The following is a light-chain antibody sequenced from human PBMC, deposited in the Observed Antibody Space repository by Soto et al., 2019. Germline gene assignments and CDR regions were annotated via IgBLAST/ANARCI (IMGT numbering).Light chain of an antibody. CDR2: GVS. CDR1: QSVSSNY. Sequence: EIVLTKYPVTLSLSPVDISTLSFNSSQSVSSNYFAWYQQKPGQAPRLLIYGVSSRATGIPNMFSGSGSGTYFTLTISILEPEDFAVYYCQQYGNSPQTFGQGTKVDIK. J-gene: IGKJ1*01. CDR3: QQYGNSPQT. V-gene: IGKV3-20*01.